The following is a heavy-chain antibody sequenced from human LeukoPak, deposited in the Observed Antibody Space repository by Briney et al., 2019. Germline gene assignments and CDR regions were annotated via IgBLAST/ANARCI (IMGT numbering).Heavy chain of an antibody. CDR3: AKVIRGGYGMDV. CDR1: GFTFSSCS. D-gene: IGHD3-10*01. V-gene: IGHV3-48*02. J-gene: IGHJ6*02. CDR2: ISSSSSTI. Sequence: GGSLRLSCAVSGFTFSSCSMNWVRQAPGKGLEWVSYISSSSSTIYYADSVKGRFTISRDNAKNSLSLQLNSLRDEDTAVYFCAKVIRGGYGMDVWGQGTTVTVSS.